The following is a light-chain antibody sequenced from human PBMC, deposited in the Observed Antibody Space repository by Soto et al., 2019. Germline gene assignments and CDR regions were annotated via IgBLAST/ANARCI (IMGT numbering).Light chain of an antibody. CDR2: ENN. J-gene: IGLJ7*01. CDR1: YSNIGHNY. CDR3: GTWDTSLSAGAL. V-gene: IGLV1-51*02. Sequence: QAVVTQPXSVSAAPGQKVTISCSGSYSNIGHNYVSWYQQLPGTAPKLLIYENNKRPSVIPDRFSGSKSGXXXXXXITGLQTGDEADYYXGTWDTSLSAGALFXGGXXXTVL.